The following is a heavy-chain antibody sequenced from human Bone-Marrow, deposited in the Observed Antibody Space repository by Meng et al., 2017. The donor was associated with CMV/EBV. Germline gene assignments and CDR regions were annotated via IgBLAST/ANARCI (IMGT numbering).Heavy chain of an antibody. Sequence: SGPTLVKPTQTLTLTCTFTGFSLSTSGMCVSWVRQPPGKALEWLAHIDWDDDKYYSTSLKTRLTISKDIYKNQVVLTMTNMDPVDTATYYCAGGPSSSPTYIDYWGQGTLVTVAS. CDR2: IDWDDDK. CDR3: AGGPSSSPTYIDY. D-gene: IGHD6-13*01. V-gene: IGHV2-70*20. CDR1: GFSLSTSGMC. J-gene: IGHJ4*02.